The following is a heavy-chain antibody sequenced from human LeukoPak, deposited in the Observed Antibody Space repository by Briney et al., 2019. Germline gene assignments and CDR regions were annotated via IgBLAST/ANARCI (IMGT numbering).Heavy chain of an antibody. J-gene: IGHJ6*03. V-gene: IGHV1-69*05. CDR2: IIPIFGTA. CDR3: ARVPNSSSWQTYYYYMDV. CDR1: GGTFSSYA. D-gene: IGHD6-13*01. Sequence: SVKVSYKASGGTFSSYAISWVRQAPGQGLEWMGGIIPIFGTANYAQKFQGRVTITTDESTSTAYMELSSLRSEDTAVYYCARVPNSSSWQTYYYYMDVWGKGTTVTVSS.